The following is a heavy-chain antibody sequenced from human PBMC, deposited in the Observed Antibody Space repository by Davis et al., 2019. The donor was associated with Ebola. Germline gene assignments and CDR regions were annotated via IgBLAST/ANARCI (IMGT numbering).Heavy chain of an antibody. CDR3: ASLGAHTYYYYGMDV. Sequence: PSETLSLTCAVYGGSFSGYYWSWIRQPPGKGLEWIGYIYYSGSTNYNPSLKSLVTISVDTSKNQFSLKLSSVTAADTAVYYCASLGAHTYYYYGMDVWGQGTTVTVSS. CDR2: IYYSGST. CDR1: GGSFSGYY. V-gene: IGHV4-59*01. J-gene: IGHJ6*02.